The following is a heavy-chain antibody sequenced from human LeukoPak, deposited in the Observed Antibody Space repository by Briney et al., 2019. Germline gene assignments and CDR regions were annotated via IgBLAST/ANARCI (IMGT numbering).Heavy chain of an antibody. CDR1: GGTFSSYA. D-gene: IGHD3-10*01. CDR3: ARDGSGSRRGLDYYYYGMDV. V-gene: IGHV1-69*06. J-gene: IGHJ6*04. CDR2: IIPIFGTA. Sequence: SVKVSCKASGGTFSSYAISWVRQAPGQGLEWMGGIIPIFGTANYAQKFQGRVTITADKSTSSAYMELSSLRSEDTAVYYCARDGSGSRRGLDYYYYGMDVWGKGTTVTVSS.